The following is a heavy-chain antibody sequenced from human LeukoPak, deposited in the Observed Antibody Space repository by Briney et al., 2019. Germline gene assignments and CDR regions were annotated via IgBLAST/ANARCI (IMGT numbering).Heavy chain of an antibody. CDR3: AKQHDDYVWCFDY. V-gene: IGHV3-23*01. J-gene: IGHJ4*02. Sequence: GGSLRLSCTASGFTFNYYAMSWVRQAPGKGLEWVSAISGSGGSTNYADSVKGRFTISRDNSKNTLYLQMNSLSAEDTAVYYCAKQHDDYVWCFDYWGQGTLVTVSS. CDR2: ISGSGGST. CDR1: GFTFNYYA. D-gene: IGHD3-16*01.